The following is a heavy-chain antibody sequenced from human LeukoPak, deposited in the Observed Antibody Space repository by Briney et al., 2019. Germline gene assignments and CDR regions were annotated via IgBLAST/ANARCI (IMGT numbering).Heavy chain of an antibody. Sequence: GRPLRLSCAASGFTFSSYAMHWVRQAPGKGLEWVAVISYDGSNKYYADSVKGRFTISRDNSKNTLYLQMNSLRAEDTAVYYCASWWSYGGLDYWGQGTLVTVSS. J-gene: IGHJ4*02. D-gene: IGHD1-26*01. CDR1: GFTFSSYA. CDR2: ISYDGSNK. CDR3: ASWWSYGGLDY. V-gene: IGHV3-30-3*01.